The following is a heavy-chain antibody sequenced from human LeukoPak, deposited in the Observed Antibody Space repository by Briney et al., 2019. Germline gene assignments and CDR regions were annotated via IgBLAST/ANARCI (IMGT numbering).Heavy chain of an antibody. CDR2: INPNSGGK. J-gene: IGHJ4*02. D-gene: IGHD1-20*01. CDR1: GYTFTGYY. V-gene: IGHV1-2*06. Sequence: ASVKVSCKASGYTFTGYYMHWVRQAPGQGLEWMGRINPNSGGKNYAQKFQGRVTMTRDTSISTAYMELSRLRSDDTAVYYCARSPQGDNWNDYWGQGTLVTVSS. CDR3: ARSPQGDNWNDY.